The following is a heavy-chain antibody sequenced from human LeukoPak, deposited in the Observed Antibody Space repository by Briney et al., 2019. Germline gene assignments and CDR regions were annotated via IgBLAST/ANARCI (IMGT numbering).Heavy chain of an antibody. CDR3: ATLVGATGGVDY. CDR1: GGSFSGYY. J-gene: IGHJ4*02. V-gene: IGHV4-34*01. D-gene: IGHD1-26*01. Sequence: PSETLSLTCAVYGGSFSGYYWSWIRQPPGKGLEWIGEINHSGSTNYNPSLKSRVTISVDTSKNQFSLKLSSVTAADTAVYYCATLVGATGGVDYWGQGTLVTVSS. CDR2: INHSGST.